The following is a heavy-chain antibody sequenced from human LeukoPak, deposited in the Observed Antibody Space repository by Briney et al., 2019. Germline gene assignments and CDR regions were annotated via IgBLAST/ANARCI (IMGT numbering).Heavy chain of an antibody. CDR3: ASLIVGARYFDY. Sequence: GGTLRLSCAASGFTFSSYGMSWVRQAPGKGLEWVSAISGSGGSTYYADSVKGRFTISRDNAKNSLYLQMNSLRAEDTAVYYCASLIVGARYFDYWGQGTLVTVSS. CDR2: ISGSGGST. D-gene: IGHD1-26*01. V-gene: IGHV3-23*01. CDR1: GFTFSSYG. J-gene: IGHJ4*02.